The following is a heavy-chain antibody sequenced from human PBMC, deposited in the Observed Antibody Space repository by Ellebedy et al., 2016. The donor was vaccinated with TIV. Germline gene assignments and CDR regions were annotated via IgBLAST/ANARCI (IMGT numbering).Heavy chain of an antibody. J-gene: IGHJ6*02. CDR2: ILDDGSIK. V-gene: IGHV3-30*09. CDR3: AVGRATNRHFYGMEV. CDR1: GFTFSSYA. D-gene: IGHD3-16*01. Sequence: GGSLRLSXAASGFTFSSYAMHWVRQAPGKGLEWVALILDDGSIKYFAESVKGRFAISGDNSRNTVSLQMNSLRSEDTAVYYCAVGRATNRHFYGMEVWGQGTTVTVSS.